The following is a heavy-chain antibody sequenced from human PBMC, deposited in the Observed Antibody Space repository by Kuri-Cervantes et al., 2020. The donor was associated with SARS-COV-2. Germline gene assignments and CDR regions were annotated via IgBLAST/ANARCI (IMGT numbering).Heavy chain of an antibody. CDR2: IRYDGSNK. CDR1: GFAIRDNY. D-gene: IGHD6-13*01. Sequence: GESLKISCVVSGFAIRDNYMPWVRQAPGKGLEWVAFIRYDGSNKYYADSVKGRFTISRDNSKNTLYLQMNSLRAEDTAVYYCAKGAYSSSWYFDYWGQGTLVTCYS. V-gene: IGHV3-30*02. J-gene: IGHJ4*02. CDR3: AKGAYSSSWYFDY.